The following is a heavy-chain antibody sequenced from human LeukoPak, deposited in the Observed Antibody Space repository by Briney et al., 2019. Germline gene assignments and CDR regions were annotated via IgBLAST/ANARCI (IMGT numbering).Heavy chain of an antibody. CDR2: IGSSSTFI. V-gene: IGHV3-21*01. CDR3: AKAHPGFDY. J-gene: IGHJ4*02. Sequence: GGSLRLSCAASGFTFTSYTMNWVRQAPGKGLEWVSSIGSSSTFIYYADSVKGRFTISRDNAKNSLSLQMDSLRAEDTAVYYCAKAHPGFDYWGQGTLVTVSS. CDR1: GFTFTSYT.